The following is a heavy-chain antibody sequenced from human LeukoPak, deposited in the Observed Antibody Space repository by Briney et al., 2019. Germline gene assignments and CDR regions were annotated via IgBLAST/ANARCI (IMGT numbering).Heavy chain of an antibody. CDR2: IRYDGINN. Sequence: GGSLRLSCAASGFTFSSYGMHWVRQAPGKGLEWVAFIRYDGINNHYADSVKGRFTISRDNSRNTLYLQMNSLRAEDSAVYYCAKDARDPYFSWLDPWGQGTLVTVSS. J-gene: IGHJ5*02. V-gene: IGHV3-30*02. D-gene: IGHD2-8*01. CDR1: GFTFSSYG. CDR3: AKDARDPYFSWLDP.